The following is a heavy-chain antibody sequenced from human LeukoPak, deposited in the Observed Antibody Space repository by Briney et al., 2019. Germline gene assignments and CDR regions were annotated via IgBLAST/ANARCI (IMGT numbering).Heavy chain of an antibody. J-gene: IGHJ4*02. Sequence: QPGGSLRLSCAASGFTFSSYSMNWVRQAPGKGLEWVSYISSDSRTIYYADSVKGRFTISRDNAKNSLYLRMKSLRDEDTAVYYCARYGSGTSYITNYFDYWGQGTLVTVSS. CDR1: GFTFSSYS. CDR3: ARYGSGTSYITNYFDY. V-gene: IGHV3-48*02. D-gene: IGHD3-10*01. CDR2: ISSDSRTI.